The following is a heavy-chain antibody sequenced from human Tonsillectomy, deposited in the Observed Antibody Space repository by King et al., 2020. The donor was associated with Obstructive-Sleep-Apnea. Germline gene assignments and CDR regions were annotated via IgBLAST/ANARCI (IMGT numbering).Heavy chain of an antibody. V-gene: IGHV4-59*08. CDR1: GGSISNYY. CDR3: ARHRGVEDYGGYGDYFDY. D-gene: IGHD5-12*01. CDR2: MYYSGNT. Sequence: VQLQESGPGLVKPSETLSLTCTVSGGSISNYYWSWIRQPPGKGLEWIGYMYYSGNTNFNPSLRSRFTISADTSTIQFSLRLRSVTAADTAVYYCARHRGVEDYGGYGDYFDYWGQGTLVTVSS. J-gene: IGHJ4*02.